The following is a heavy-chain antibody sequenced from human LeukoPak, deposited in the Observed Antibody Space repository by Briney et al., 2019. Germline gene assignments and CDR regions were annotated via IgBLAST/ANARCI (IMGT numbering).Heavy chain of an antibody. CDR3: AREGITIFGQNYYYGVDV. CDR2: IYYRGTT. CDR1: GDSVNSADYY. V-gene: IGHV4-30-4*01. Sequence: SGTLSLTCTVSGDSVNSADYYWSWIRQSPGKGLEWIGNIYYRGTTDYKPSLKSRITISLDTSRNQFSLRVRSVTAADTAVYYCAREGITIFGQNYYYGVDVWGQGTTVIVSS. D-gene: IGHD3-3*01. J-gene: IGHJ6*02.